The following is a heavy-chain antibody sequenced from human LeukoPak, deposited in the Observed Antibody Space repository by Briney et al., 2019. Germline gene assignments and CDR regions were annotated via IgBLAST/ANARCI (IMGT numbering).Heavy chain of an antibody. Sequence: SETQSLPCTVSGDSISSSSYYWGWIRQPPGKGLERNGSVYYSGSAYTYPSLKSRVTISVDTSKTQLSLKLSSVTAAGTAVYYCARDNDILTGTLGLDCWGQGILVTVSS. J-gene: IGHJ4*02. D-gene: IGHD3-9*01. CDR3: ARDNDILTGTLGLDC. CDR2: VYYSGSA. CDR1: GDSISSSSYY. V-gene: IGHV4-39*07.